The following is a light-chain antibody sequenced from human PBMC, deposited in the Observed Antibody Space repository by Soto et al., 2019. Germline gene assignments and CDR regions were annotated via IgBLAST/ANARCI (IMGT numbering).Light chain of an antibody. V-gene: IGKV1-9*01. J-gene: IGKJ2*01. CDR2: DAF. CDR1: QGISSY. Sequence: DIQLTQSPSFLTASVGDRVTITCWASQGISSYLAWYQQKPGKAPKLLIYDAFTLQSGVPSRFSGSGSGTEFTLTISSLQPEYFATYYCQQLNSYPYTFGQGTKLEI. CDR3: QQLNSYPYT.